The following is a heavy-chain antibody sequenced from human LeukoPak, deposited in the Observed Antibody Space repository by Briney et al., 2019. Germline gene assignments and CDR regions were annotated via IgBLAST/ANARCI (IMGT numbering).Heavy chain of an antibody. Sequence: SVTVSCKASGGTFSSYVISWVRQAPGQGLEWMGGIIPIFGTANYAQKFQGRVTITADESTSTAYMEMSSLRSEDTAVYYCARDIYGVSGNLHGFDPWGQGTLVTVSS. CDR2: IIPIFGTA. CDR3: ARDIYGVSGNLHGFDP. CDR1: GGTFSSYV. D-gene: IGHD3-10*01. J-gene: IGHJ5*02. V-gene: IGHV1-69*13.